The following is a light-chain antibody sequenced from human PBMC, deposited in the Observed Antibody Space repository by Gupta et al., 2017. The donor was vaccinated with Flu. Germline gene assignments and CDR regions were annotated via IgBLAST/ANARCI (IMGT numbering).Light chain of an antibody. J-gene: IGKJ1*01. CDR1: QVIRSY. CDR2: APS. CDR3: QQLNSYTT. Sequence: SPSFLSASVGDRVTITCRASQVIRSYLDWYQQKPGKAPKLLIYAPSKWQSGVPSRFSDSGSGTEFTLTISSRQPEDFANYYCQQLNSYTTFGQGTKVEIK. V-gene: IGKV1-9*01.